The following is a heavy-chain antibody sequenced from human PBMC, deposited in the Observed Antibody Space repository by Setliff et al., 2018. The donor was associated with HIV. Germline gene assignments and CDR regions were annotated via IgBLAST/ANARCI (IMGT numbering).Heavy chain of an antibody. D-gene: IGHD3-22*01. Sequence: LRLSCAASGFTFATYAMNWVRQAPGKGLEWVSTITDSGDSTYYADSVKGRFTISRDNSKNTLYLQMNSLTDADTALYYCVKVPGSGIVRYFDYWGQGTLVTVSS. CDR1: GFTFATYA. J-gene: IGHJ4*02. CDR3: VKVPGSGIVRYFDY. CDR2: ITDSGDST. V-gene: IGHV3-23*01.